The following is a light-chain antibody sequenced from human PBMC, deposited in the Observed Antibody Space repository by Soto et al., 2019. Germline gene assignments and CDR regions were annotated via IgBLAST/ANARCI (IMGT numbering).Light chain of an antibody. Sequence: IVMTQSPATLSVSPGERATLSCRASQNISANLAWYQQKPGQAPRFLIFGASTRATGIPPRFRGSGSGTEFTLTISSLQSEDFAVYSCQQYNSWPYTFGQGTKLEIK. CDR2: GAS. CDR3: QQYNSWPYT. V-gene: IGKV3-15*01. J-gene: IGKJ2*01. CDR1: QNISAN.